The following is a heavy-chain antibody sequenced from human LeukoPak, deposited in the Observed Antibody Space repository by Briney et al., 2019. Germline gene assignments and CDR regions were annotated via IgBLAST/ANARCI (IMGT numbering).Heavy chain of an antibody. Sequence: GGSLRLSCAASGFIVSSNYISWVRQAPGKGLEWVSYISSSGSTIYYADSVKGRFTISRDNAKNSLYLQMNSLRAEDTAVYYCARDRYSGSYPVDYWGQGTLVTVSS. J-gene: IGHJ4*02. CDR2: ISSSGSTI. V-gene: IGHV3-11*01. D-gene: IGHD1-26*01. CDR3: ARDRYSGSYPVDY. CDR1: GFIVSSNY.